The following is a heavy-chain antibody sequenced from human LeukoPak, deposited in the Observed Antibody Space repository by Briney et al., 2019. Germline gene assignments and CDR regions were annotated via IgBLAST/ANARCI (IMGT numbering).Heavy chain of an antibody. CDR1: GFTFNNYG. CDR3: AKVWRGHYYDY. CDR2: ISGTGGST. V-gene: IGHV3-23*01. Sequence: GGSLRLSCAASGFTFNNYGMSWVRQAPGKGLEWVSSISGTGGSTYYADSVKGRLTISRDNSKNTLYLQMNTLRAEDTAIYYCAKVWRGHYYDYWGQGTLVTVSS. J-gene: IGHJ4*02. D-gene: IGHD1-1*01.